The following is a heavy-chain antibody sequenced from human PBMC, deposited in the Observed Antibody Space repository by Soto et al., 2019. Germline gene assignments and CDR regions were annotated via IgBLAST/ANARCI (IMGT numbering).Heavy chain of an antibody. Sequence: GGSLRLSCAASGFTFSSYAMSWVRQAPGKGLEWVSAISGNGGSTYYADSVKGRVTISRDNSKNTLYLQMNSLRAEDTAVYYCARDSCSSTSCYFVDYWGQGTLVTVSS. CDR2: ISGNGGST. J-gene: IGHJ4*02. D-gene: IGHD2-2*01. CDR1: GFTFSSYA. CDR3: ARDSCSSTSCYFVDY. V-gene: IGHV3-23*01.